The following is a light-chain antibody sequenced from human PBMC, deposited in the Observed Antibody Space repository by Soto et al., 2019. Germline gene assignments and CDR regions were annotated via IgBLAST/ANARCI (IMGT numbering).Light chain of an antibody. J-gene: IGKJ2*01. CDR1: QDISNH. Sequence: DIQMTQSPSSLSASVGDRVTITCQASQDISNHLNWYQHKPGKAPKLLIYDASTLQSGVPSRFSGSGSGRDFTLNITRLQLEDFATYYCQQSYSSSATMFGQGTRVEIK. V-gene: IGKV1-39*01. CDR3: QQSYSSSATM. CDR2: DAS.